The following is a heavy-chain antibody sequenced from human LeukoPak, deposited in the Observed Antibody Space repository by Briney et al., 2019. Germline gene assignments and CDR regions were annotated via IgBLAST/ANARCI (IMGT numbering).Heavy chain of an antibody. CDR2: IYHSGST. V-gene: IGHV4-4*02. CDR1: GGSISSSNW. J-gene: IGHJ4*02. Sequence: SETLSLTCAVSGGSISSSNWWSWVRPPPGKGLEWIGEIYHSGSTNYNPSLKSRVTISVDKSKNQFSLKLSSVTAADTAVYYCASHGWSGYYGNGIDYWGQGTLVTVSS. CDR3: ASHGWSGYYGNGIDY. D-gene: IGHD3-3*01.